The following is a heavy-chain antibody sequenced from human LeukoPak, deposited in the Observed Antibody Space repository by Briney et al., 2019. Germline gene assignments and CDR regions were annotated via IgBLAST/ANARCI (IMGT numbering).Heavy chain of an antibody. CDR3: ARDRAVKARIGGLDV. Sequence: TGGSLRLSCAASTFTFSGYSMNWVRQAPGKGLEWVSYISETSSHTYYADSVKGRFTISRDNAKKPLYLQMNRLRAEDTAIYYCARDRAVKARIGGLDVWGQGTTVIVSS. D-gene: IGHD5-12*01. J-gene: IGHJ6*02. CDR2: ISETSSHT. CDR1: TFTFSGYS. V-gene: IGHV3-21*01.